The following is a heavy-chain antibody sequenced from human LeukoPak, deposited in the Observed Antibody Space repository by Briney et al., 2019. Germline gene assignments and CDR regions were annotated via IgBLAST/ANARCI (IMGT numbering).Heavy chain of an antibody. D-gene: IGHD2-2*01. Sequence: EASVKVSCKASGYTFTSYYMHWVRQAPGQGLEWMGIINPSGGSTSYAQKFQGRVTMTRDTSTSTVYMELSSLRSEDTAVYYCAREVFVVVWGTVQTSRGAFDIWGQGTMVTVSS. CDR1: GYTFTSYY. V-gene: IGHV1-46*01. CDR2: INPSGGST. J-gene: IGHJ3*02. CDR3: AREVFVVVWGTVQTSRGAFDI.